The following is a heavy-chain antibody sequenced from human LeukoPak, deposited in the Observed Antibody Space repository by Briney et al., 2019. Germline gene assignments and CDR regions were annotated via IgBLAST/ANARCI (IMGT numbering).Heavy chain of an antibody. V-gene: IGHV4-31*03. CDR3: ARGAVRGVIDSDY. Sequence: RTSQTLSLTCTVSGGSISSGGYYWTWIRQHPGKGLEWIGYIYYSGSTYYNPSLKSRVTMSVDTSKNQFSLKLSSVTAADTAVYYCARGAVRGVIDSDYWGQGTLVSVSS. J-gene: IGHJ4*02. CDR2: IYYSGST. D-gene: IGHD3-10*01. CDR1: GGSISSGGYY.